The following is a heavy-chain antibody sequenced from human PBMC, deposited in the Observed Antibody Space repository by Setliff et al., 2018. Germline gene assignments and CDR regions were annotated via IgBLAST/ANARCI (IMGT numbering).Heavy chain of an antibody. CDR2: ISPYSENT. V-gene: IGHV1-18*04. J-gene: IGHJ3*02. Sequence: ASVKVSCKASGYTFNSHGINWLRQAPGRGLEWLGWISPYSENTNYAQTVQDRIRVTTDTSTRTSYMELSGLRSDDTAVYFCARSSDSGYYHQRDAFDIWGQGTRVTISS. CDR3: ARSSDSGYYHQRDAFDI. D-gene: IGHD3-22*01. CDR1: GYTFNSHG.